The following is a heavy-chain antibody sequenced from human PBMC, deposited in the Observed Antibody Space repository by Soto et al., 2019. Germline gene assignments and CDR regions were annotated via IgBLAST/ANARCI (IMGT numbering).Heavy chain of an antibody. CDR2: ISSNGGST. CDR3: VARYCSTTTCYQVDY. Sequence: GGSLRLSCSASGFTFTNYAIHWIRQTQGKGLEYVSAISSNGGSTYYADSVEGRFTISRDNSKNTVFLQMSSLRTEDTAVYYCVARYCSTTTCYQVDYWGQGTLVTVSS. D-gene: IGHD2-2*01. J-gene: IGHJ4*02. V-gene: IGHV3-64D*06. CDR1: GFTFTNYA.